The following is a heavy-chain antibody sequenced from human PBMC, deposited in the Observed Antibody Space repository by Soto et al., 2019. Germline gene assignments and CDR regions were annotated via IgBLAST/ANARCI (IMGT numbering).Heavy chain of an antibody. CDR3: ARVDYYDSSGYFGY. V-gene: IGHV1-18*04. D-gene: IGHD3-22*01. CDR2: ISGYNGNT. Sequence: QVQLVQFGVKVKKPGGSVKVSCKASGYTFTMFGIFWARQAPGQGLELMGWISGYNGNTDYAQNLHDSVTLTTDASTSSLYMVLPSITSDDTAVYYCARVDYYDSSGYFGYWGQRTLSIVSS. J-gene: IGHJ4*02. CDR1: GYTFTMFG.